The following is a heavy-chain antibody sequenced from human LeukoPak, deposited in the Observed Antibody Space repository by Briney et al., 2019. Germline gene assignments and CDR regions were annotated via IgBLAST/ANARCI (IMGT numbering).Heavy chain of an antibody. CDR2: INPNSGGT. Sequence: ASVKVSCKASGYTFTGYYMHWVRQAPGQGLEWMGRINPNSGGTNYAQKFQGRVTMTRDTSISTACMELSRLRSDDTAVYYCARDPSSGVGATMWGQGTLVTVSS. CDR3: ARDPSSGVGATM. D-gene: IGHD1-26*01. CDR1: GYTFTGYY. J-gene: IGHJ4*02. V-gene: IGHV1-2*06.